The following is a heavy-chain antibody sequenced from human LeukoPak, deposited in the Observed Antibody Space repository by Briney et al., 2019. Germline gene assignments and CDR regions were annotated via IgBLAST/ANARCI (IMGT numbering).Heavy chain of an antibody. CDR2: ISYDGSNK. V-gene: IGHV3-30*18. J-gene: IGHJ5*02. CDR1: GFTFSSYG. Sequence: GGSLRLSCAASGFTFSSYGMHWGRQAPGKGLEWVAVISYDGSNKYYADSVKGRFTISRDNSKNTLYLQMNSLRAEDTAVYYCAKGSNLPPDDWFDPWGQGTLVTVSS. CDR3: AKGSNLPPDDWFDP.